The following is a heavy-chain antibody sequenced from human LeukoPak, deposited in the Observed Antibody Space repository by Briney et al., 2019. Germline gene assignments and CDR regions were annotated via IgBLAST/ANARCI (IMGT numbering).Heavy chain of an antibody. J-gene: IGHJ4*02. CDR1: GFTFSSYS. CDR3: ASADYGDYVPNWGFGYFDY. V-gene: IGHV3-21*04. Sequence: GGSLRLSCAASGFTFSSYSMNWVRQAPGKGLEWVSSISSSSSYIYYADSVKGRFTISRDNAKNSLYLQMNSLRAEDTAVYYCASADYGDYVPNWGFGYFDYWGQGTLVTVSS. CDR2: ISSSSSYI. D-gene: IGHD4-17*01.